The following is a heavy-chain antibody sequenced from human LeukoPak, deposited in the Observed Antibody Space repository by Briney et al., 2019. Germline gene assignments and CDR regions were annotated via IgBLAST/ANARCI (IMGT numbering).Heavy chain of an antibody. CDR3: ARDLDGIAAAGDPRGGWVENWFDP. D-gene: IGHD6-13*01. J-gene: IGHJ5*02. CDR2: IYTSGST. CDR1: GGSISSGSYY. Sequence: SETLSLTCTVSGGSISSGSYYWGWVRQPAGRGLEWIGRIYTSGSTNYNPSLKSRVTISVDKSKNQFPLKLISVPAADTAVYYCARDLDGIAAAGDPRGGWVENWFDPWGQGTLVTVSS. V-gene: IGHV4-61*02.